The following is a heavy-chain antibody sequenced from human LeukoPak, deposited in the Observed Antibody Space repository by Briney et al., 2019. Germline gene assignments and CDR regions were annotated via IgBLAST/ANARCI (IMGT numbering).Heavy chain of an antibody. Sequence: GGSLTLSCAASGFTFSSYSLNWFRQAPGKGREGVGFIRYNAYGGKTDSAPSVKGRFTISRDDYKITAYLQFNTPKTTDKALYYCTRWPRRYDSRGSWIDPWGQGTLVTVSS. CDR3: TRWPRRYDSRGSWIDP. CDR1: GFTFSSYS. J-gene: IGHJ5*02. D-gene: IGHD3-22*01. CDR2: IRYNAYGGKT. V-gene: IGHV3-49*03.